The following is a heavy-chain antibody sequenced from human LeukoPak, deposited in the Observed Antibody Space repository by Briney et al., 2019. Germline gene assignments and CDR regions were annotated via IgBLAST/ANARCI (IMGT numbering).Heavy chain of an antibody. J-gene: IGHJ4*02. V-gene: IGHV4-34*01. CDR1: GGSFSGYY. Sequence: PSETLSLTCAVYGGSFSGYYWSWIRQPPGKGLEWIGEINHSGSTNYNPSLKSRVTISVDTSKNQFSLKLSSVTAADTAVYYCARSLYCSSTSCYSYFDYWGQGTLVTVSS. CDR3: ARSLYCSSTSCYSYFDY. D-gene: IGHD2-2*01. CDR2: INHSGST.